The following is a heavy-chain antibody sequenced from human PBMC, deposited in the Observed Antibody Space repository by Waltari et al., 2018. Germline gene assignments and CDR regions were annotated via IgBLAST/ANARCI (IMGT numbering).Heavy chain of an antibody. CDR2: ISYRWGTG. D-gene: IGHD2-2*01. CDR1: GISFEEYG. Sequence: EVQLVESGGDLVQPGGSLRLSCAISGISFEEYGMQWVRQAPGRGLDWCSGISYRWGTGGYTNSVKCRFTISRDNAKNSLYLQMDSLRSEDTAFYYCAKGALGLFQLLSPLHYWGQGTLVTVSS. J-gene: IGHJ4*02. CDR3: AKGALGLFQLLSPLHY. V-gene: IGHV3-9*01.